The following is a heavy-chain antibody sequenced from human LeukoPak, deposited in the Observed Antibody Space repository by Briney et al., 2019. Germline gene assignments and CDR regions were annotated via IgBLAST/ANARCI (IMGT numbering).Heavy chain of an antibody. D-gene: IGHD3-10*01. CDR2: IYYSGST. V-gene: IGHV4-30-4*01. CDR3: ARVDYYGSGKGPWYFDL. Sequence: SETLSLTCTVSGGSISSGDYYWSWIRQPPGKGLEWIGYIYYSGSTYYSPSLKSRVTISVDTSKNQFSLKLSSVTAADTAVYYCARVDYYGSGKGPWYFDLWGRGTLVTVSS. J-gene: IGHJ2*01. CDR1: GGSISSGDYY.